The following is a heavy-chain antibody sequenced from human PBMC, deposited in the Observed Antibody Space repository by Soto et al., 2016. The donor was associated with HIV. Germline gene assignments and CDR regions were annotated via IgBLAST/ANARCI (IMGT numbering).Heavy chain of an antibody. CDR3: ARQRYYDGDGSQTGEVSYFDY. CDR1: GYSIRSGYL. V-gene: IGHV4-38-2*01. D-gene: IGHD3-22*01. CDR2: IYRSGGT. J-gene: IGHJ4*02. Sequence: QVQLQESGPRLVNPSETLSLTCDVSGYSIRSGYLWGWIRQPPGKGLEWIGSIYRSGGTYYNPSLQSRVTMSVDTSKNQFSLTLNSVTATDTAVYYCARQRYYDGDGSQTGEVSYFDYWGQGTLVTVSS.